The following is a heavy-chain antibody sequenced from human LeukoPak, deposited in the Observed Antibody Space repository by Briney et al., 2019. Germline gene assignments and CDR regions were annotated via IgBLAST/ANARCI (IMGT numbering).Heavy chain of an antibody. V-gene: IGHV1-69*04. CDR3: ARVARTTYTDY. D-gene: IGHD1-7*01. Sequence: GASVKVSCKASGGTFSSYAISWVRQAPGQGLEWMGRIIPILGIANYAQKFQGRVTITADKSTSTAYMELSSLRSEDTAVYYCARVARTTYTDYWGQGTLVTVSS. CDR1: GGTFSSYA. J-gene: IGHJ4*02. CDR2: IIPILGIA.